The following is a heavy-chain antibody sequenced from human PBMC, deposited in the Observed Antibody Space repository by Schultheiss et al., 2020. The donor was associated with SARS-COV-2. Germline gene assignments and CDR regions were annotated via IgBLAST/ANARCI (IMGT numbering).Heavy chain of an antibody. CDR1: GFTFSSYS. Sequence: GESLRLSCAASGFTFSSYSMNWVRQAPGKGLEWVSVIYSGGSTYYADSVKGRFTISRDNSKNTLYLQMNSLRAEDTAVYYCARRARGYSYGSYYWYFDLWGRGTLVTVSS. J-gene: IGHJ2*01. V-gene: IGHV3-66*04. CDR2: IYSGGST. CDR3: ARRARGYSYGSYYWYFDL. D-gene: IGHD5-18*01.